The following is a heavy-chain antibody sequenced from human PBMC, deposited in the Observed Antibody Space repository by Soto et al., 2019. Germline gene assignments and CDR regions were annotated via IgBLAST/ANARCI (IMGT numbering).Heavy chain of an antibody. CDR1: GDSINNNDYY. CDR3: ARMSYYYDKWYFDL. J-gene: IGHJ2*01. D-gene: IGHD3-22*01. V-gene: IGHV4-30-4*01. CDR2: VYYSGST. Sequence: QLHESGPGVVKPSETLSLTCTVSGDSINNNDYYWNWIRQTPGKGLEWIGYVYYSGSTYYIPSLKSRLSMSVDTSKNQFSLKLSSLTAADTAIYYCARMSYYYDKWYFDLWGRGTLVTVSS.